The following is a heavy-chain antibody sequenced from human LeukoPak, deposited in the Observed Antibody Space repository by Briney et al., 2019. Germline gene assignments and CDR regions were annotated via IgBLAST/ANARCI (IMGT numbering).Heavy chain of an antibody. CDR1: GYTFTSYD. CDR3: ARAVVPAAMRMRGDWFDP. D-gene: IGHD2-2*01. CDR2: MNPNSGNT. J-gene: IGHJ5*02. Sequence: ASVKVSCKASGYTFTSYDINWVRQATGQGLEWMGWMNPNSGNTGYAQKFQGRVTITRNTSISTAYMELSSLRSEDTAVYYCARAVVPAAMRMRGDWFDPWGQGTLVTVSS. V-gene: IGHV1-8*03.